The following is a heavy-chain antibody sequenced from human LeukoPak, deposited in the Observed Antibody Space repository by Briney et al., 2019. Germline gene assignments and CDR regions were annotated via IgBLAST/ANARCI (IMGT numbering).Heavy chain of an antibody. CDR1: GYTFTSYA. J-gene: IGHJ5*02. CDR2: INTNTGNP. V-gene: IGHV7-4-1*02. CDR3: ATAGLVGAPSLRFDP. Sequence: ASVKVSCKASGYTFTSYAMNWVRQAPGQGLEWMGWINTNTGNPTYAQGFTGRFVFSLDTSVSTAYLQISSLKAEDTAVYYCATAGLVGAPSLRFDPWGQGTLVTVSS. D-gene: IGHD1-26*01.